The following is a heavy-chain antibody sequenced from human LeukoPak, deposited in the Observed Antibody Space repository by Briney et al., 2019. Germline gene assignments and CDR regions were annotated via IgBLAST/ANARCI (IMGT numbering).Heavy chain of an antibody. D-gene: IGHD3-22*01. CDR3: AKGRITMSDAFDI. CDR2: ISYDGSNK. J-gene: IGHJ3*02. CDR1: GFTFSSYG. V-gene: IGHV3-30*18. Sequence: PGGSLRLSCAASGFTFSSYGMHWVRQAPGKGLEWVAVISYDGSNKYYADSVKGRFTISRDNSKNTLYLQMSSLRAEDTAVYYCAKGRITMSDAFDIWGQGTMVTVSS.